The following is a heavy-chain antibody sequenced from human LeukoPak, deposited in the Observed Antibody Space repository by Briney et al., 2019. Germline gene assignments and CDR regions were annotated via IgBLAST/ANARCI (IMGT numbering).Heavy chain of an antibody. J-gene: IGHJ4*02. CDR1: GGSVSSTA. Sequence: SQTLSLTCAISGGSVSSTAWNWIRQSPSRGLEWLGRTYYRSKWYNDYAVSVISRITINPDTSKNQFSLQLNSVTPEDTAVYYCARGGRGYCTSSSCYFDYWGQGTLVTVSS. CDR2: TYYRSKWYN. V-gene: IGHV6-1*01. CDR3: ARGGRGYCTSSSCYFDY. D-gene: IGHD2-2*01.